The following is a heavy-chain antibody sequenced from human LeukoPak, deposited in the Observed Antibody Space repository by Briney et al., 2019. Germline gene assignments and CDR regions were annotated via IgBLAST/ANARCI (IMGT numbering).Heavy chain of an antibody. D-gene: IGHD2-2*02. J-gene: IGHJ4*02. CDR2: ISGSGGST. V-gene: IGHV3-23*01. CDR1: GFTFSSYA. CDR3: AKDRYCSSTSCYTSPLY. Sequence: GGSLRLSCAASGFTFSSYAMSWVRQAPGKGLELVSAISGSGGSTYYADPVKGRFTISRDNSKNTLYLQMNSLRAEDTAVYYCAKDRYCSSTSCYTSPLYWGQGTLVTVSS.